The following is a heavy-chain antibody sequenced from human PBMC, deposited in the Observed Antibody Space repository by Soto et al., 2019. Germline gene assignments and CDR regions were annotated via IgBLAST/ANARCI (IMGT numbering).Heavy chain of an antibody. CDR2: MSYAGTYK. Sequence: GGSLWLSCGVCGFTFTDYGMYCVRQAPGKGLEWVAVMSYAGTYKYYADSVKGRFTISRDLSGNTLFLQMNSLGLEDTAVYFCAKEMYPRTVLDSSSPWGAYWGQGTLVTVSS. CDR3: AKEMYPRTVLDSSSPWGAY. CDR1: GFTFTDYG. D-gene: IGHD6-6*01. J-gene: IGHJ4*02. V-gene: IGHV3-30*18.